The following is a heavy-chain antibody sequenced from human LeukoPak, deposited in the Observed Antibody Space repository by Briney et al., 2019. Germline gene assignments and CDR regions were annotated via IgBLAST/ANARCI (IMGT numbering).Heavy chain of an antibody. CDR2: INDSGDNT. J-gene: IGHJ4*02. CDR3: ARSLKWNLVGFDY. V-gene: IGHV3-23*01. Sequence: GGSLRLSCAASRFTFSNSGMNWVRQAPGKGLEWVSVINDSGDNTFYADAVKGRFTISRDNSKSTLYLRMSSLRVDDTAVYYCARSLKWNLVGFDYWGQGILVTVSS. D-gene: IGHD1-1*01. CDR1: RFTFSNSG.